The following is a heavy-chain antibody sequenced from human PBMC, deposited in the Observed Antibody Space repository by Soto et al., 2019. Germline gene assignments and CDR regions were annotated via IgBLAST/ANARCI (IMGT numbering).Heavy chain of an antibody. Sequence: QVQLVESGGGVVQPGRSLRLSCAASGFTFSSYAMHWVRQAPGKGLEWVAVISYDGGRKYYADSVKGRLTISRDNSKNTLSLQMDGLRVEDTAVYYCARDQTTVRGGYYYYGMDVWGQGTTVTVSS. J-gene: IGHJ6*02. CDR3: ARDQTTVRGGYYYYGMDV. V-gene: IGHV3-30-3*01. CDR1: GFTFSSYA. CDR2: ISYDGGRK. D-gene: IGHD4-17*01.